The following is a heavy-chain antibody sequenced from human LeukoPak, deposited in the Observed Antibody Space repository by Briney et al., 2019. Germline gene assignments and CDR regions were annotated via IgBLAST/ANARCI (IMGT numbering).Heavy chain of an antibody. CDR1: GGSISSYY. CDR3: ARLDARGREPTYYYYYYMDV. Sequence: SETLSLTCTVSGGSISSYYWSWIRQPPGKGLEWIGYIYTSGSTNYNPSLKNRVTISVDTSKNQFSLKLSSVTAADTAVYYCARLDARGREPTYYYYYYMDVWGKGTTVTVSS. D-gene: IGHD1-14*01. J-gene: IGHJ6*03. V-gene: IGHV4-4*09. CDR2: IYTSGST.